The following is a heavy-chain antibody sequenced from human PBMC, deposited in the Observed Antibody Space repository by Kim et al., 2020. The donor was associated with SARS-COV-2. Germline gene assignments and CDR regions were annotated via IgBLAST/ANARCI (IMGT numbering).Heavy chain of an antibody. CDR1: GYTFTSYH. D-gene: IGHD3-22*01. CDR2: INPRVGST. CDR3: ARELRCFYYDSCGYSDY. V-gene: IGHV1-46*01. Sequence: ASVKVSCKASGYTFTSYHMHWVRQAPGQGPEWMGIINPRVGSTTYAQKFQGSVTMTRDTSTSTVYVELNSLRSEDTAVYYCARELRCFYYDSCGYSDYWGQGTLVTVSS. J-gene: IGHJ4*02.